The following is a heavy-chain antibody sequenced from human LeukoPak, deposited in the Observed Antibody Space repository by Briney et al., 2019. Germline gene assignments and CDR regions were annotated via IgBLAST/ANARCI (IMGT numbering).Heavy chain of an antibody. D-gene: IGHD2-21*02. CDR2: IIPIFGTA. V-gene: IGHV1-69*05. CDR1: GGTFSSYA. Sequence: SVKVSCKASGGTFSSYAISWVRQAPGQGLEWMGGIIPIFGTANYSQKFQGRVTITTDESTSTAYMELSSLRSEDTAVYYCARGTGDCCGYNWFDPWGQGTLVTVSS. CDR3: ARGTGDCCGYNWFDP. J-gene: IGHJ5*02.